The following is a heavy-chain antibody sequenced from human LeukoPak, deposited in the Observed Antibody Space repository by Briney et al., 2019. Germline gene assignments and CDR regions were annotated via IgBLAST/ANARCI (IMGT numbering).Heavy chain of an antibody. V-gene: IGHV4-38-2*02. CDR3: ARQVRSRTMVRGVTRRNYFDY. Sequence: PSETLSLTCTVSGSSISSGYYWGWIRQPPGQGLEWIGSIHHSGSTYYSPSLKSRVTISVDTSKNQFSLKLNSVTAADTAVYYCARQVRSRTMVRGVTRRNYFDYWGQGTLVTVSS. J-gene: IGHJ4*02. D-gene: IGHD3-10*01. CDR2: IHHSGST. CDR1: GSSISSGYY.